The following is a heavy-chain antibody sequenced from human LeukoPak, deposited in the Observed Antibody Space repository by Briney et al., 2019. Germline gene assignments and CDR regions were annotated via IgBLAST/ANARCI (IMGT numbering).Heavy chain of an antibody. D-gene: IGHD6-13*01. CDR1: GYTFTGYY. Sequence: ASVKVSCKASGYTFTGYYMHWVRQAPGQGLEWMGWINPNSGGTNYAQKFQGRVTMTRDTSISTAYMELSRLRSDDTAVYYCAKESIAAAVSYNWFDPWGQGTLVTVSS. J-gene: IGHJ5*02. V-gene: IGHV1-2*02. CDR2: INPNSGGT. CDR3: AKESIAAAVSYNWFDP.